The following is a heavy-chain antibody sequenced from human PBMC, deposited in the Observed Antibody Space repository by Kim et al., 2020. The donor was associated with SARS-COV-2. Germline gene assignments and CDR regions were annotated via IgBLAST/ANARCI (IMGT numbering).Heavy chain of an antibody. Sequence: GGSLRLSCAASGFTFSNAWMSWVRQAPGKGLEWVGRIKSKTDGGTTDYAAPVKGRFTISRDDSKNTLYLQMNSLKTEDTAVYYCTTELTEIVVVPAARGEVPPYYYYGMDVWCQGTTVTVSS. CDR3: TTELTEIVVVPAARGEVPPYYYYGMDV. D-gene: IGHD2-2*01. V-gene: IGHV3-15*01. CDR2: IKSKTDGGTT. J-gene: IGHJ6*02. CDR1: GFTFSNAW.